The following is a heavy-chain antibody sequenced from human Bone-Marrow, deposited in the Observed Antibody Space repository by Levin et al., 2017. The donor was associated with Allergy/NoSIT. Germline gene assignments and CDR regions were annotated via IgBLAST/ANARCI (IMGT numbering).Heavy chain of an antibody. CDR3: ARGPFTRTLTIGDSGYYYGMDV. D-gene: IGHD2-21*01. Sequence: GGSLRLSCAASGFTFSSYSMNWVRQAPGKGLEWVSSISSSSSYIYYADSVKGRFTISRDNAKNSLYQQMNSLRAEDTAVYYCARGPFTRTLTIGDSGYYYGMDVWGQGTTVTVSS. CDR1: GFTFSSYS. J-gene: IGHJ6*02. CDR2: ISSSSSYI. V-gene: IGHV3-21*01.